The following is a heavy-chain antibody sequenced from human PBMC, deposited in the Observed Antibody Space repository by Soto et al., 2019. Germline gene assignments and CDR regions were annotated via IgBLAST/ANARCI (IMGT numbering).Heavy chain of an antibody. CDR2: ISTYNGDT. J-gene: IGHJ4*02. Sequence: ASVKVSCKASGYTFTRSGISWVRQAPGQGLEWMGWISTYNGDTNYAQTFQGRVTMTTDTSASTAYMELSSLRSEDTAVYYCARXXXXXXXXXXXGXXXXVTXXS. CDR3: ARXXXXXXXXXX. V-gene: IGHV1-18*01. CDR1: GYTFTRSG.